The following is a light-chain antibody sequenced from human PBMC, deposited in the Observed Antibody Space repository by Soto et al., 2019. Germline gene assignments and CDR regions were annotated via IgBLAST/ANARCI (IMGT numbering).Light chain of an antibody. CDR2: DVI. Sequence: QSVLTQPRSVSGSPGQSVTISCTGTSSDVGGYNYVSWYQQHPGTAPKLMIYDVIKRPSGVPDRFSGSKSGNTASLTISGLQAEDEADYYCCSYAGTFTYVFGTATQLTVL. CDR1: SSDVGGYNY. J-gene: IGLJ1*01. CDR3: CSYAGTFTYV. V-gene: IGLV2-11*01.